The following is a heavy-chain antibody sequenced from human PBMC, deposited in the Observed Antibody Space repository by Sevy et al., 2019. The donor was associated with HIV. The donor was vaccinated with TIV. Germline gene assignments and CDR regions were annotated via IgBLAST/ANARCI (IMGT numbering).Heavy chain of an antibody. Sequence: SETLSLTCAVSGYSISSGYYWGWIRQPPGKGLEWIGSIYHSGSTYYNPSLKSRVTISVDTSKNQFSLKLSSVTAADTAVYYCAREGGYDFWSGYSHYFDYWGQGTLVTVSS. CDR2: IYHSGST. D-gene: IGHD3-3*01. J-gene: IGHJ4*02. CDR3: AREGGYDFWSGYSHYFDY. CDR1: GYSISSGYY. V-gene: IGHV4-38-2*02.